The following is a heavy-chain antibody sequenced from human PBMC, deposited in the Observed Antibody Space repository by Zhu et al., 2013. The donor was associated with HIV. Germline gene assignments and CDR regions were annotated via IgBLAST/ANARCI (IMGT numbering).Heavy chain of an antibody. J-gene: IGHJ6*02. CDR2: INHSGST. CDR1: GGSFSGYY. D-gene: IGHD2-2*01. V-gene: IGHV4-34*01. Sequence: QVQLQQWGAGLLKPSETLSLTCAVYGGSFSGYYWSWIRQPPGKGLEWIGEINHSGSTNYNPSLKSRVTISVDTSKNQFSLKLSSVTAADTAVYYCARGRPLYCSSTSCRDYYYYYGMDVWGQGTTGHRLL. CDR3: ARGRPLYCSSTSCRDYYYYYGMDV.